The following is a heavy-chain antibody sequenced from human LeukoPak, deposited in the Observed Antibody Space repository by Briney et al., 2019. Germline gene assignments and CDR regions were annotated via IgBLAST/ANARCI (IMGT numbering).Heavy chain of an antibody. CDR1: GFTFSSYG. J-gene: IGHJ4*02. Sequence: GGSLRLSCAASGFTFSSYGMSWVRQAPGKGLEWVANIKQDGSEKYYVDSVKGRFTISRDNAKNSLYLQMNSLRAEDTAVYYCARDLRGSYWGQGTLVTVSS. D-gene: IGHD5-12*01. V-gene: IGHV3-7*01. CDR2: IKQDGSEK. CDR3: ARDLRGSY.